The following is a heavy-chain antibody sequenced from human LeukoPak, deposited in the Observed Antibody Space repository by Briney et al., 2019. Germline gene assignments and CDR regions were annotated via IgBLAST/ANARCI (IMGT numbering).Heavy chain of an antibody. D-gene: IGHD6-13*01. CDR1: GFTFSSYG. CDR2: IRYDGNEK. CDR3: VKGSLYSISWYGSLCGF. J-gene: IGHJ4*02. V-gene: IGHV3-30*02. Sequence: GGSLRLPCAASGFTFSSYGMHWVRQAPGKGLEWVAFIRYDGNEKSYADSVRGRFTISRDNSKNALYLQMNSLRPEDTTVYYCVKGSLYSISWYGSLCGFWGQGALVTVSS.